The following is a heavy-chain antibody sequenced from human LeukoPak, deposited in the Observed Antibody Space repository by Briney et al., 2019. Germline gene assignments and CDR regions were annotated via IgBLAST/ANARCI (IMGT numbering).Heavy chain of an antibody. CDR2: INHSGST. CDR3: ARVEGWGSTSANPFDY. J-gene: IGHJ4*02. V-gene: IGHV4-34*01. D-gene: IGHD2-2*01. CDR1: GGSFSGYY. Sequence: SETLSLTCAVYGGSFSGYYWIWIRQPPGKGLEWIGEINHSGSTNYNPSLKSRVTISVDTSKNQFSLKLSSVTAADTAVYYCARVEGWGSTSANPFDYWGQGTLVTVSS.